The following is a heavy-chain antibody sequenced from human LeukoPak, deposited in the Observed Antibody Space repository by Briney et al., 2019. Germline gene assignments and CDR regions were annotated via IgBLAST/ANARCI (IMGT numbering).Heavy chain of an antibody. CDR1: GGTFSSYA. V-gene: IGHV1-69*04. CDR2: IIPILGIA. J-gene: IGHJ4*02. CDR3: ARAGNDSSGYYPFDY. D-gene: IGHD3-22*01. Sequence: ASVKVSCKASGGTFSSYAISWVRQAPGQGLEWMGRIIPILGIANYAQKFQGRVTITADKSTSTAYMELGSLRSEDTAVYYCARAGNDSSGYYPFDYWGQGTLVTVSS.